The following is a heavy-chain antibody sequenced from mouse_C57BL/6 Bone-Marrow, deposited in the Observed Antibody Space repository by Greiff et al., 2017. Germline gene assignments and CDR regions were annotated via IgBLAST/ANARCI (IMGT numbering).Heavy chain of an antibody. CDR1: GYTFTSYW. V-gene: IGHV1-50*01. J-gene: IGHJ3*01. CDR3: AREVATPGAFAY. CDR2: IDPSDSYT. Sequence: VQLQQPGAELVKPGASVKLSCKDSGYTFTSYWMQWVKQRPGQGLEWIGEIDPSDSYTNYNQKFKGKATLTVDTSSSTAYMQLSSLTSEDSAVYYCAREVATPGAFAYWGQGTLVTVSA. D-gene: IGHD1-1*01.